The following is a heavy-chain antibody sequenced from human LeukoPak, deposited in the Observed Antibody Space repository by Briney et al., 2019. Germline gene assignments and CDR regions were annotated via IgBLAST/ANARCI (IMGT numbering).Heavy chain of an antibody. CDR1: GGTFSSYA. CDR3: ALSPYSSRSWHYYGMDV. V-gene: IGHV1-69*13. CDR2: IIPIFGTA. J-gene: IGHJ6*02. D-gene: IGHD6-13*01. Sequence: GASVKVSCKASGGTFSSYAISWVRQAPGQGLEWMGGIIPIFGTANYAQKFQGRVTITADESTSTAYMELSSLRSEDTAVYYCALSPYSSRSWHYYGMDVWGQGTTVTVSS.